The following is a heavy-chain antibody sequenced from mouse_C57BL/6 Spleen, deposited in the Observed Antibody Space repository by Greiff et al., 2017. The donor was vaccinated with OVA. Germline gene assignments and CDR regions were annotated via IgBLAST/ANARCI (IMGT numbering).Heavy chain of an antibody. CDR2: INPNNGGT. Sequence: EVQLQQSGPELVKPGASVKISCKASGYTFTDYYMNWVKQSHGKSLEWIGDINPNNGGTSYNQKFKGKATLTVDKSSSTAYMELRSLTSEDSAVYYCARGIDYYSNYVPFDYWGQGTTLTVSS. CDR1: GYTFTDYY. V-gene: IGHV1-26*01. D-gene: IGHD2-5*01. CDR3: ARGIDYYSNYVPFDY. J-gene: IGHJ2*01.